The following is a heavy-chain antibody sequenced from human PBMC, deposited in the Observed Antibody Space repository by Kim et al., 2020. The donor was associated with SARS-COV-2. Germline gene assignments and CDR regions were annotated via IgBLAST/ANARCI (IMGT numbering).Heavy chain of an antibody. CDR3: ANYGGNKGGDDAFDI. D-gene: IGHD4-17*01. CDR2: IIPIFGTA. J-gene: IGHJ3*02. Sequence: SVKVSCKASGGTFSSYAISWVRQAPGQGLEWMGGIIPIFGTANYAQKFQGRVTITADESTSTAYMELSSLRSEDTAVYYCANYGGNKGGDDAFDIWGQGTMVTVSS. V-gene: IGHV1-69*13. CDR1: GGTFSSYA.